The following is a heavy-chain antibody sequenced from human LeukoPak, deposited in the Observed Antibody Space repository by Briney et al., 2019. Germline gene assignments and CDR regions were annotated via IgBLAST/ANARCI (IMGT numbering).Heavy chain of an antibody. CDR3: ARGQYYYDSSGLDP. D-gene: IGHD3-22*01. J-gene: IGHJ5*02. V-gene: IGHV3-23*01. CDR2: ISGSGGST. CDR1: GFTFSSYA. Sequence: PGGSLRLSCAASGFTFSSYAMSWVRQAPGKGLEWVSAISGSGGSTYYADSVKGRFTISRDNSKNTLYLQMNSLRAEDTAVYYCARGQYYYDSSGLDPWGQGTLVTVSS.